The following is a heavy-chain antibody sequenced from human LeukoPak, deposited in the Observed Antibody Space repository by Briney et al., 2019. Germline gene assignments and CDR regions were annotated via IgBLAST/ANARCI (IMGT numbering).Heavy chain of an antibody. CDR1: GFTFSSYA. D-gene: IGHD1-20*01. J-gene: IGHJ5*02. Sequence: GGSLRLSCAASGFTFSSYAMSWVRQAPGKGLEWVSAISGSGGSAYYADSVKGRFTISRDNSKNTLYLQMNSLRAEDTAVYYCAKLITGTSMGDHWGQGTLVTVSS. CDR2: ISGSGGSA. V-gene: IGHV3-23*01. CDR3: AKLITGTSMGDH.